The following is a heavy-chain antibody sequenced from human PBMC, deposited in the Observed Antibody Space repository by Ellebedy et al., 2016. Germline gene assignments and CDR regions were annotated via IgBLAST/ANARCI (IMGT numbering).Heavy chain of an antibody. CDR2: ITADGSDT. Sequence: GGSLRLSCAGSGFTLSSYWIHWVRQAPGKGLVWVSRITADGSDTAYADSVRGRFTISRDNAKNTVYLQMNSLRPEDTAVYYCARDRESRPRHFEFWGQGALVTVSS. V-gene: IGHV3-74*01. CDR3: ARDRESRPRHFEF. J-gene: IGHJ4*02. CDR1: GFTLSSYW. D-gene: IGHD3-10*01.